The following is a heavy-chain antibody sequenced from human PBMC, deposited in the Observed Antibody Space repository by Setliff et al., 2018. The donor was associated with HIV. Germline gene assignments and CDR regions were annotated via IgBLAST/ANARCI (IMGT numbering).Heavy chain of an antibody. CDR2: IRHSGYT. Sequence: PSETLSLTCNVSGGSIGSYHWAWIRQSPGKGLEYIGNIRHSGYTNYNPSLKSRLNMSVDTSNYQISLKLTAVTAADTAVYYCAREFSERSPNPDHYYYDMDVWGKGTTVTVSS. J-gene: IGHJ6*03. CDR1: GGSIGSYH. V-gene: IGHV4-59*01. D-gene: IGHD6-19*01. CDR3: AREFSERSPNPDHYYYDMDV.